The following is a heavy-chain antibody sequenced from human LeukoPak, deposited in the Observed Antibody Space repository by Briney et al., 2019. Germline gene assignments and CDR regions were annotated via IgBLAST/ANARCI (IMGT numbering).Heavy chain of an antibody. CDR2: ISGSGGST. V-gene: IGHV3-23*01. D-gene: IGHD3-3*01. Sequence: GGSLRLSXAASGFTFSSYAMSWVRQAPGKGLEWLSAISGSGGSTYYADSVKGRFTISRDNSKNTLYLQMNSLRAEDTAVYYCAKDSNRYYDFWSGYYFDYWGQGTLVTVSS. CDR3: AKDSNRYYDFWSGYYFDY. CDR1: GFTFSSYA. J-gene: IGHJ4*02.